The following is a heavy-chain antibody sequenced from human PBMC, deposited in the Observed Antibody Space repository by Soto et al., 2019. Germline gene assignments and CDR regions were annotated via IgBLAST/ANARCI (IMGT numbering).Heavy chain of an antibody. CDR1: GFTFSTYW. V-gene: IGHV3-74*01. Sequence: EVQLVESGGALVQPGGSLRLSCAASGFTFSTYWRHWVRQAPGKGLLWVSRIKTDGTYATYADSVKGRFTISRDNAKDTLQLQINRLRVEDAAVYYCAARGSGYYANWGQGNLVTVSS. D-gene: IGHD3-22*01. CDR2: IKTDGTYA. J-gene: IGHJ4*02. CDR3: AARGSGYYAN.